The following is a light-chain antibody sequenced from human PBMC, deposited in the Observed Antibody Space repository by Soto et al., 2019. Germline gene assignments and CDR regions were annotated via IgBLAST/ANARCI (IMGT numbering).Light chain of an antibody. CDR1: QSVSSSY. CDR3: QQYNNWPPAIT. V-gene: IGKV3-20*01. Sequence: PGERATLSCRASQSVSSSYLAWYQQKPGQAPRLLIFAASSRATGIPDRFSGSGSGTDFTLTISRLEPEDFAVYYCQQYNNWPPAITFGQGTRLEIK. J-gene: IGKJ5*01. CDR2: AAS.